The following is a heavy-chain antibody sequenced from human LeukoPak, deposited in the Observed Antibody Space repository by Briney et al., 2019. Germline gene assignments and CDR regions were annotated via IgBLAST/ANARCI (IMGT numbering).Heavy chain of an antibody. J-gene: IGHJ5*02. D-gene: IGHD3-10*01. CDR3: ARVRWFGELLHWFDP. CDR2: IIPILGIA. Sequence: SVKVSCKASGYTFSSYAISWVRQAPGQGLEWMGRIIPILGIANYAQKFQGRVTITADRSTSTAYMELSSLRSEDTAVYYCARVRWFGELLHWFDPWGQGTLVTVSS. V-gene: IGHV1-69*04. CDR1: GYTFSSYA.